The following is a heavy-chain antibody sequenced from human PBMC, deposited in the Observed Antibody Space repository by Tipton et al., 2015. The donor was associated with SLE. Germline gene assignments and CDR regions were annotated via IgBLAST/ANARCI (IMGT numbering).Heavy chain of an antibody. CDR1: GGSFSGYY. V-gene: IGHV4-34*01. D-gene: IGHD3-22*01. J-gene: IGHJ4*02. Sequence: TLSLTCAVYGGSFSGYYWNWIRQPPGKELEWIGEINHRGRTNYNPSLESRVTMSGDTSKNQFSLNLSSVTAADTAVYYCARDEYRYDTTGYHLLGHFDFWGQGTLVTVSS. CDR3: ARDEYRYDTTGYHLLGHFDF. CDR2: INHRGRT.